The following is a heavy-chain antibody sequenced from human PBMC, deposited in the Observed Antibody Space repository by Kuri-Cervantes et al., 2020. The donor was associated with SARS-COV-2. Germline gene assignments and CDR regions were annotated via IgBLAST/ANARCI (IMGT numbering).Heavy chain of an antibody. J-gene: IGHJ3*02. Sequence: SETLSLTCTVSGYSISSGYYWGWIRQPPGKGLEWIGSIYHSGSTYYNPSLKSRVTISVDTSKNQFSLKLSSVTAADTAVYYCARIGRYGPQWSSNHDAFDIWGQGTMVTVSS. CDR1: GYSISSGYY. CDR3: ARIGRYGPQWSSNHDAFDI. V-gene: IGHV4-38-2*02. CDR2: IYHSGST. D-gene: IGHD5-18*01.